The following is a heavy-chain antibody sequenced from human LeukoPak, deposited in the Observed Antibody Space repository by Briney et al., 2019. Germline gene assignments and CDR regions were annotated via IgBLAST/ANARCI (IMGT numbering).Heavy chain of an antibody. Sequence: SVKVSCKASGDTFSTYAFNWVRQAPGQGLEWMGGIVPISDTTNYAQTLQGRVTITADKSTNTVYMELSSLTSEDTGVYYCARGASVRVVPMSYYYAMDVWGEGTTVIVSS. CDR1: GDTFSTYA. CDR3: ARGASVRVVPMSYYYAMDV. CDR2: IVPISDTT. V-gene: IGHV1-69*06. D-gene: IGHD2-2*01. J-gene: IGHJ6*04.